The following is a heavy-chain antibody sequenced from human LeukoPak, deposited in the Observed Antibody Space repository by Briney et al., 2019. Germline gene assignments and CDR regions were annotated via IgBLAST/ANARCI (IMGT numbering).Heavy chain of an antibody. Sequence: SETLSLTRTVSGGSISSGDYYWHWIRQPPGKGLEWIGYIYYSGSTYYNPSLKSRVTISVDTSKSQFSLKLSSVTAADTAVYYCARLRGYYFDYWGQGTLVTVSS. CDR2: IYYSGST. CDR1: GGSISSGDYY. J-gene: IGHJ4*02. V-gene: IGHV4-30-4*08. D-gene: IGHD3-16*01. CDR3: ARLRGYYFDY.